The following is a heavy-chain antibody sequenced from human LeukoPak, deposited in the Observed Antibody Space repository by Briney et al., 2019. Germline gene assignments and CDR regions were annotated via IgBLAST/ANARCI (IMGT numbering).Heavy chain of an antibody. CDR3: ARENSDSWYLDY. CDR2: IYNSGST. D-gene: IGHD6-13*01. V-gene: IGHV4-59*01. CDR1: GGSISTYY. Sequence: SETLSLTCTVSGGSISTYYWSWIRQPPGKGLEWIGYIYNSGSTNYNPSLKSRVTISVDTSKNQFSLKPSSVTAADTAVYYCARENSDSWYLDYWGQGTLVTVSS. J-gene: IGHJ4*02.